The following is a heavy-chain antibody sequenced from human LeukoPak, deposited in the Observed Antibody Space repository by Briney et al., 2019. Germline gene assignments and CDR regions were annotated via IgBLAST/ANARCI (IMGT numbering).Heavy chain of an antibody. D-gene: IGHD6-13*01. J-gene: IGHJ4*02. CDR1: GFTFRSHA. CDR3: AKNLEGSWTLDY. V-gene: IGHV3-23*01. Sequence: GGSLRLSCTASGFTFRSHAMSWVRQAPGKGLEWVSRISVSGGSTFYADSVKGRFTMSRDNSKNMVYLQMNSLSLEEPAVYYCAKNLEGSWTLDYWGQGTLIPVTS. CDR2: ISVSGGST.